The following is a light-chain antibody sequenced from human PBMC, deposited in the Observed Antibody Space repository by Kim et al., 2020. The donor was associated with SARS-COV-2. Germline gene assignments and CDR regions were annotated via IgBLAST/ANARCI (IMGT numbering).Light chain of an antibody. J-gene: IGLJ1*01. CDR1: SSNIGAGYD. Sequence: QSVLTQPPSVSGAPGQRVTISCTGRSSNIGAGYDVHWYQQLPTAAPKLLIYGSTNRPSGVPDRFSGSKSGTSASLAITGLQAEDEADYYCQSYDNSLSSYVFGGGTKVTVL. CDR2: GST. V-gene: IGLV1-40*01. CDR3: QSYDNSLSSYV.